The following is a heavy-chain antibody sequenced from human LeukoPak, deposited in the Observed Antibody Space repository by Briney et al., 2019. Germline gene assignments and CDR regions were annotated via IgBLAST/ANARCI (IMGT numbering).Heavy chain of an antibody. Sequence: PSETLSLTCAVYGGSFSGYNWSWIRQPPGKGLEWIGYIYYSGSTNYNPSLKSRVTISVDTSKNQFSLKLSSVTAADTAVYYCARPRHYYDSSGPDAFDIWGQGTMVTVSS. J-gene: IGHJ3*02. CDR2: IYYSGST. D-gene: IGHD3-22*01. CDR1: GGSFSGYN. CDR3: ARPRHYYDSSGPDAFDI. V-gene: IGHV4-59*08.